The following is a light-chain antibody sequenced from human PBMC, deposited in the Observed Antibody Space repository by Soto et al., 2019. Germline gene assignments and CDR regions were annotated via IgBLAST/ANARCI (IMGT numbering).Light chain of an antibody. V-gene: IGKV3D-15*01. Sequence: EIVMTQSPATLSVSPGERATLSCRASQSVSSNLAWYQQKPGQAPRLLISGASTRATGIPARFSGSGSGTEFALTISSLQSEDFAVYYCQQYTDSAPLTFGGGTKVEIK. CDR2: GAS. J-gene: IGKJ4*01. CDR1: QSVSSN. CDR3: QQYTDSAPLT.